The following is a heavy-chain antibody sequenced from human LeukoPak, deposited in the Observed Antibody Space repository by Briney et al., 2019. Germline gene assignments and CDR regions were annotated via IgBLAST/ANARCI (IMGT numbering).Heavy chain of an antibody. V-gene: IGHV3-30*03. J-gene: IGHJ4*02. Sequence: GGSLRLSCAATGFTFSSFSMHWVRQAPGKGLEWVAVTSYDGSNKYYADSVKGRFTISRDNSKNTLYLQMNSLRTEDTAVYYCARDGRYCSSTSCYQDYWGQGTLVTVSS. CDR2: TSYDGSNK. CDR1: GFTFSSFS. CDR3: ARDGRYCSSTSCYQDY. D-gene: IGHD2-2*01.